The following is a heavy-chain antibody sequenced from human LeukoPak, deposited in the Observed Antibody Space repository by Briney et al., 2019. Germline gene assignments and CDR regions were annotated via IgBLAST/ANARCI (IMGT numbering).Heavy chain of an antibody. J-gene: IGHJ3*02. CDR2: IYYSGST. CDR1: GGSISSYY. D-gene: IGHD3-22*01. V-gene: IGHV4-59*01. Sequence: PSETLSLTCTVSGGSISSYYWSWIRQPPGKGLEWIGYIYYSGSTSYNPSLKSRVTISVDTSKNQFSLKLTSVTTADTAVYYCAGEDYFDSSGYASWRFDIWGQGTMVTVSS. CDR3: AGEDYFDSSGYASWRFDI.